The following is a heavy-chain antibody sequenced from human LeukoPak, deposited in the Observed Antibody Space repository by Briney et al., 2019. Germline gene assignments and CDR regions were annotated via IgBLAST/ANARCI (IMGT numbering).Heavy chain of an antibody. J-gene: IGHJ4*02. D-gene: IGHD4-17*01. V-gene: IGHV4-59*01. CDR2: IYYTGST. Sequence: SETLSLTCTVSGASISSYYWSWIRQPPGKGLEWIGYIYYTGSTNYSPSLKSRVTISLDTSKNQFSLKLSSVTAADTAVYYCARGIDYGDYLAFDYWGQGTLVTVSS. CDR1: GASISSYY. CDR3: ARGIDYGDYLAFDY.